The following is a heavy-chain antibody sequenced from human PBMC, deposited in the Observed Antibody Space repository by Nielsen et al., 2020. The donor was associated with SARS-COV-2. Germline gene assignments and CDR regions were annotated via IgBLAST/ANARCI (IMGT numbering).Heavy chain of an antibody. CDR1: TYSFATYW. CDR2: IFPGDSDT. CDR3: ARRGYCSGDSCHLAFDY. V-gene: IGHV5-51*01. Sequence: GESLKISCKGSTYSFATYWIGWVRQMPGKGLEWVGIIFPGDSDTRYSPSFQGRVTMSADKSISTAYLQWSSLRASDTAIYYCARRGYCSGDSCHLAFDYWGQGTLVTVSS. J-gene: IGHJ4*02. D-gene: IGHD2-15*01.